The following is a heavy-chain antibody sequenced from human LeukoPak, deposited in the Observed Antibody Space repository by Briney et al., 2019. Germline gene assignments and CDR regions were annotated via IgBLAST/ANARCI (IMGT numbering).Heavy chain of an antibody. D-gene: IGHD3-16*02. CDR2: IVVGSGNT. V-gene: IGHV1-58*02. CDR3: AAAGRYYVWGSYRPQSNGMDV. Sequence: GASVKVSCEASGFTFTSSAMQWVRQARGQRLEWIGWIVVGSGNTNYAQKFQERVTITRDMSTSTAYMELSSLGSEDTAVYYCAAAGRYYVWGSYRPQSNGMDVWGQGTTVTVSS. CDR1: GFTFTSSA. J-gene: IGHJ6*02.